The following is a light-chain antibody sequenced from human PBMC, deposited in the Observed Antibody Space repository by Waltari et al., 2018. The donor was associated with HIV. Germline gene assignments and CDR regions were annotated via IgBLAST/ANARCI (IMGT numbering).Light chain of an antibody. J-gene: IGKJ2*02. CDR2: GAS. CDR1: QSVSSN. Sequence: EIVMTQSPATLSVSPAERATLSCRASQSVSSNLAWYQQKPGQAPRLLIYGASTRATGIPARFSGSGSGTEFTLTISSLQSEDFAVYYCQQYNNWPLCGTFGQGTKLEIK. CDR3: QQYNNWPLCGT. V-gene: IGKV3-15*01.